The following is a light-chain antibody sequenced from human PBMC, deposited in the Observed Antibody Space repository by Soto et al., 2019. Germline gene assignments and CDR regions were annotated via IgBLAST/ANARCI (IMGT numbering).Light chain of an antibody. CDR2: TND. V-gene: IGLV1-44*01. J-gene: IGLJ1*01. Sequence: QSVLTQPPSASGTPGQRVTISCSGSSSNIGSNVVNWYQQFPGTAPKLLIYTNDQRPSGVPDRFSGSKSGTSASLAISGLQSEDEADYYCAAWDDSLFGDVFGTGTKVTVL. CDR3: AAWDDSLFGDV. CDR1: SSNIGSNV.